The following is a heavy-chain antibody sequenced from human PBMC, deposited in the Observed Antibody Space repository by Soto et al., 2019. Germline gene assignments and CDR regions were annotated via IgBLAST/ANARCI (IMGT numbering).Heavy chain of an antibody. CDR3: VRGGYMHACDI. CDR2: MNNDGSYT. Sequence: EVQLVESGGGLVQPGGSLRLSCAASGFTFSSYWMYWVRQAPGKGLEWVSHMNNDGSYTIYAESVKGRFTFSRDNDKNTLYLQMNSLRAEDTAVYYCVRGGYMHACDIWGQGTMVTVSS. D-gene: IGHD6-13*01. J-gene: IGHJ3*02. CDR1: GFTFSSYW. V-gene: IGHV3-74*01.